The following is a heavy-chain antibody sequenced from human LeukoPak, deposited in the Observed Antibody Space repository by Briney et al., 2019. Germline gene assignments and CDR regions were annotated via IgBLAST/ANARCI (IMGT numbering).Heavy chain of an antibody. Sequence: GRSLRLSCAASGFTFDDYAMHWVRQAQGKGLEWVSGISWNSGSIGYADSVKGRFTISRDNAKNSLYLQMNSLRAEDTALYYCAKDRVYYGSGTGSQFDYWGQGTLVTVSS. D-gene: IGHD3-10*01. J-gene: IGHJ4*02. CDR2: ISWNSGSI. CDR3: AKDRVYYGSGTGSQFDY. CDR1: GFTFDDYA. V-gene: IGHV3-9*01.